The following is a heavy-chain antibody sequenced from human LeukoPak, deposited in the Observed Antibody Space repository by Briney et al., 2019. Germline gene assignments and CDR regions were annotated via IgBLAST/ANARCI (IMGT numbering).Heavy chain of an antibody. D-gene: IGHD1-26*01. CDR1: GYTFTSYW. Sequence: GESLKISCKGSGYTFTSYWIGSARQMPGKGLEWMGIIYPGDSDTRYSPSFQGQVTISADKSITTAYLQWSSLKASDTAMYYCARHQIVGATRSPFDYWGQGTLVTVSS. CDR3: ARHQIVGATRSPFDY. V-gene: IGHV5-51*01. CDR2: IYPGDSDT. J-gene: IGHJ4*02.